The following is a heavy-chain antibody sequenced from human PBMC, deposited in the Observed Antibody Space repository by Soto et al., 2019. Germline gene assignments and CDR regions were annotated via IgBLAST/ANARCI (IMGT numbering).Heavy chain of an antibody. CDR2: ICGSGGST. J-gene: IGHJ4*02. D-gene: IGHD6-13*01. V-gene: IGHV3-23*01. CDR3: AKDEQLGDY. CDR1: GFTFSSYA. Sequence: EVQLLESGGGLVQPGGSLRLSCAASGFTFSSYAMSWVRQAPGKGLEWVSAICGSGGSTNYADSVKGRFTITRVNSKNTLYLQMNSLRAEDTAVYYCAKDEQLGDYWGQGTLVTVSS.